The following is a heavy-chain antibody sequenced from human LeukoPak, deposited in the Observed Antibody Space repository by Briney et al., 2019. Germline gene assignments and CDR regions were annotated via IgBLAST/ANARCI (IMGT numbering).Heavy chain of an antibody. Sequence: GGSLRLSCAASGFTFSSYEMNWVRQAPGKGLEWVSYVSSSGSTIHYADSVKGRFTISRDNAKNSLYLQMNSLRAEDTAVYYCAREVYCSSTSCYGSWFDPWGQGTLVTVSS. CDR3: AREVYCSSTSCYGSWFDP. V-gene: IGHV3-48*03. D-gene: IGHD2-2*01. J-gene: IGHJ5*02. CDR2: VSSSGSTI. CDR1: GFTFSSYE.